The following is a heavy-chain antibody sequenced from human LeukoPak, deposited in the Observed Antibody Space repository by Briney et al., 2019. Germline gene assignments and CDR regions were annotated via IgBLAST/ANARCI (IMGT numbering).Heavy chain of an antibody. J-gene: IGHJ4*02. Sequence: SETLSLTCGVSGFSISSGYSWGWIRPPPGKGLEWIGTVSHTRSTFYNSSVKSRVTISLDTSTNQVYLRLTSVTAADTAVYYCVRGGRRQVAASCFDQWGQGTLVVASS. V-gene: IGHV4-38-2*01. CDR2: VSHTRST. D-gene: IGHD2-15*01. CDR1: GFSISSGYS. CDR3: VRGGRRQVAASCFDQ.